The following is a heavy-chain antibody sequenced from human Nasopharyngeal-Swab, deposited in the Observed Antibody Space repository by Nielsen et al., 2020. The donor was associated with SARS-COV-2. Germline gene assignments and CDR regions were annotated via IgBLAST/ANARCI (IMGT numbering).Heavy chain of an antibody. CDR2: ISAYNGNT. CDR3: ASAPPEWLLPLDY. Sequence: ASVKVSCKASGYTFTSYGISWVRQAPGQGLEWMGWISAYNGNTNYAQKLQGRVTMTTDTSTSTAYMELSSLRSEDTAMYYCASAPPEWLLPLDYWGQGTLVTVSS. D-gene: IGHD3-3*01. CDR1: GYTFTSYG. V-gene: IGHV1-18*01. J-gene: IGHJ4*02.